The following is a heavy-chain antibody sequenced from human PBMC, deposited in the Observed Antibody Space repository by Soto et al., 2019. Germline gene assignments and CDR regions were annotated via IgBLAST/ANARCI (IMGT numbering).Heavy chain of an antibody. J-gene: IGHJ4*02. CDR1: GFTFSDHY. D-gene: IGHD3-16*01. V-gene: IGHV3-72*01. Sequence: EVQLVESGGGLVQPGGSLRLSCVASGFTFSDHYIDWVRQAPGKGLEWVGRTKDKANSYTAEYAASVKGRFTISRDDSKNTLYLQMNSLKTEDTAVYYCTTEGALPGPDFDYGGQGTLVTVSS. CDR3: TTEGALPGPDFDY. CDR2: TKDKANSYTA.